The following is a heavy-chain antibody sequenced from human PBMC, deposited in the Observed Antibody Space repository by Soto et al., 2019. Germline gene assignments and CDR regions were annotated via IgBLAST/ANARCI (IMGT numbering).Heavy chain of an antibody. CDR1: GFTFSSYA. CDR3: AVTRSGVIAPDFDY. D-gene: IGHD3-16*02. Sequence: EVQLLESGGGLVQPGGSLRLSCAASGFTFSSYAMSWVRQAPGKGLEWVSAISGSGGSTYYADSVKGQFTISRDNSKNTLYLQMNSLRAEDTAGYYCAVTRSGVIAPDFDYWGQGTLVTVSS. J-gene: IGHJ4*02. CDR2: ISGSGGST. V-gene: IGHV3-23*01.